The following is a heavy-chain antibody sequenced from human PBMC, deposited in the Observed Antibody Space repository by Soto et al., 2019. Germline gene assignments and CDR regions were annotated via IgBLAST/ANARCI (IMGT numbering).Heavy chain of an antibody. D-gene: IGHD3-22*01. CDR3: ARASYYYDSSGYYDYWYCDL. CDR1: GGCISRYY. J-gene: IGHJ2*01. CDR2: IYTSGST. V-gene: IGHV4-4*07. Sequence: SETRSLTCTVSGGCISRYYCRWIQQPDGKGLEWIGRIYTSGSTNYNPSLKSRVTMSVDTSKNQFSLKLSSVTAADTAVYYCARASYYYDSSGYYDYWYCDLWGRGTLVTVAS.